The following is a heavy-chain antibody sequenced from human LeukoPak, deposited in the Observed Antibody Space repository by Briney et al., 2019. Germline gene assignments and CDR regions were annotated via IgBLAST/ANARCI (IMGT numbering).Heavy chain of an antibody. D-gene: IGHD3-10*01. CDR2: INHGGST. V-gene: IGHV4-34*01. CDR3: ARTYYYGSGSFDY. Sequence: PSETLSLTCAVSGGSFSGHYWNWIRQPPGKGLEWIGEINHGGSTNYNPPLKSRVTISVDTSKNQFSLKLSSVTAADTAVYYCARTYYYGSGSFDYWGQGTLVTVSS. J-gene: IGHJ4*02. CDR1: GGSFSGHY.